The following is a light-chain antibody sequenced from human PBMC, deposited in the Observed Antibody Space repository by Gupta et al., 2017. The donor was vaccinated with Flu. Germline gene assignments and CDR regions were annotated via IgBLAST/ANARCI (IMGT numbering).Light chain of an antibody. CDR2: EVA. CDR3: RQHTHWPPDT. CDR1: QSLVYRDGNTY. Sequence: DIVSTQSPLSLAVTLGQPASISCRSTQSLVYRDGNTYLSWFQQRPGQSPRRLIYEVADRDPGVPDRFGGSGNGTYVALKISRGEGDDVGVYYCRQHTHWPPDTCGQGTKLEIK. J-gene: IGKJ2*01. V-gene: IGKV2-30*01.